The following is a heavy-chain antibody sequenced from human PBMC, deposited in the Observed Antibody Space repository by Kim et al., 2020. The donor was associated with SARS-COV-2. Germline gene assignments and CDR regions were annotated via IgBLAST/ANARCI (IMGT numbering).Heavy chain of an antibody. D-gene: IGHD3-10*01. J-gene: IGHJ5*02. CDR3: ARDDPYYYGQNWFDP. Sequence: ASVKVSCKASGYTFTSYGISWVRQAPGQGLEWMGWISAYNGNTNYAQKLQGRVTMTTDTSTSTAYMELRSLRSDDTAVYYCARDDPYYYGQNWFDPWGQGALGTVSS. CDR1: GYTFTSYG. V-gene: IGHV1-18*01. CDR2: ISAYNGNT.